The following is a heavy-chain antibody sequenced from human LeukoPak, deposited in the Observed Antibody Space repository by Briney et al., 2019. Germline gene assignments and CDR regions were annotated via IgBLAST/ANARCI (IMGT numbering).Heavy chain of an antibody. Sequence: PGGSLRFPCAASGFTFSSYSMNWVRQAPGKGLEWVSSISSSSSYIYYADSVKGRFTISRDNAKSSLYLQMNSLRAEDTAVYYCARDSTYYYDSSGYDYPPFDYWGQGTMITVSS. V-gene: IGHV3-21*01. CDR1: GFTFSSYS. D-gene: IGHD3-22*01. CDR2: ISSSSSYI. J-gene: IGHJ4*02. CDR3: ARDSTYYYDSSGYDYPPFDY.